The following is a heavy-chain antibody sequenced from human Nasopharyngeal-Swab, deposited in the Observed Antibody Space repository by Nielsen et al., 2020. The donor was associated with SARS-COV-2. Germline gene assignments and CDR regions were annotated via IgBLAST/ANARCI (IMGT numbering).Heavy chain of an antibody. Sequence: GGSLRLSCTVSGFNFRDYGMSWVRQAPGKGLEWVGFLRSKDYGGTAEYAASVKGRFTISRDDSKRVAYLQMDSLKTEDTAMYYCARDVTPRIYDSHAPDVWGQGTMVTVSA. J-gene: IGHJ3*01. CDR2: LRSKDYGGTA. V-gene: IGHV3-49*04. CDR1: GFNFRDYG. CDR3: ARDVTPRIYDSHAPDV. D-gene: IGHD3-16*01.